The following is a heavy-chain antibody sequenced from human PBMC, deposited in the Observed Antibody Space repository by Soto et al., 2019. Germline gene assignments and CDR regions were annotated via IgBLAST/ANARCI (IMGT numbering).Heavy chain of an antibody. V-gene: IGHV1-2*02. Sequence: GASVKVSCTASGYTLDDNYIRWVRQAKGQGLEWMGWINPNSGGTNYAQKFQGRVTMTRDTSTSTVYMELSSLRSEDTAVYYCARDQIVESGDYYYYYYYGMDVWGQGTTVTVSS. D-gene: IGHD3-3*01. CDR2: INPNSGGT. CDR1: GYTLDDNY. J-gene: IGHJ6*02. CDR3: ARDQIVESGDYYYYYYYGMDV.